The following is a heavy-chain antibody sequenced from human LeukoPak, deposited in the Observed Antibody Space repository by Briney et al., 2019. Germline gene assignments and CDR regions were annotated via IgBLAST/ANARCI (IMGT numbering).Heavy chain of an antibody. J-gene: IGHJ6*03. CDR1: GGSISSGDY. CDR2: IYYSGST. V-gene: IGHV4-30-4*08. D-gene: IGHD1-1*01. Sequence: PSETLSLTCTVSGGSISSGDYWSWIRQPPGKGLEWIGYIYYSGSTYYNPSLKSRVTISVDTSKNQFSLKLSSETAADTAVYYCAREDWNDDYYYMDVWGKGTTVTVSS. CDR3: AREDWNDDYYYMDV.